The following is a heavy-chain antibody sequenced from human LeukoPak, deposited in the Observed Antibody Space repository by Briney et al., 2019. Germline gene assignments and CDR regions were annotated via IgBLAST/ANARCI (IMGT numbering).Heavy chain of an antibody. D-gene: IGHD1-26*01. J-gene: IGHJ5*01. Sequence: SETLSLTCAVYDGSLNNYYWNWIRQPPGKGLEWIGEINHRGETYYNPSLKSRVTISVDTSKNQISLSVSSVTAADTAVYFCARGPGSGSYYAWFDSWGQGTLVTVSS. CDR1: DGSLNNYY. CDR2: INHRGET. V-gene: IGHV4-34*01. CDR3: ARGPGSGSYYAWFDS.